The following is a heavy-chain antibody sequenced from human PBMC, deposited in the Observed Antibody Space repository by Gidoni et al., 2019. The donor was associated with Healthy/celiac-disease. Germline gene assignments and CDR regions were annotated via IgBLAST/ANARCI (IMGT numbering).Heavy chain of an antibody. V-gene: IGHV3-43D*03. Sequence: EVQLVESGGVVVQPGGSLRLSCAASGFTFDDYAMHWVRQAPGKGLEWVSLISWDGGSTYYADSVKGRFTISRDNSKNSLYLQMNSLRAEDTALYYCAKDQAVTTYYYGMDVWGQGTTVTVSS. CDR1: GFTFDDYA. J-gene: IGHJ6*02. CDR3: AKDQAVTTYYYGMDV. CDR2: ISWDGGST. D-gene: IGHD4-17*01.